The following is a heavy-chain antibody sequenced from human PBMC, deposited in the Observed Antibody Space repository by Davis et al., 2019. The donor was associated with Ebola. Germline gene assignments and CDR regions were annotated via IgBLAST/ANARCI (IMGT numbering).Heavy chain of an antibody. CDR3: ATLYTHDAFDI. V-gene: IGHV3-30-3*01. D-gene: IGHD2-2*02. Sequence: PGGSLRLSCAASGFTFSSYAMHWVRQAPDKGLEWVAVISYDGSNKYYADSVKGRFTISRGNSKNTLYLQMNSLRAEDTAVYYCATLYTHDAFDIWGQGTMVTVSS. CDR2: ISYDGSNK. CDR1: GFTFSSYA. J-gene: IGHJ3*02.